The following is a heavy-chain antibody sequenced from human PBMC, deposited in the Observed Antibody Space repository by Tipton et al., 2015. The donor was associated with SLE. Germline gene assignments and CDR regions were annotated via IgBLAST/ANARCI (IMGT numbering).Heavy chain of an antibody. CDR3: ARSGGDCCQDHWYFDL. V-gene: IGHV4-4*02. CDR2: VFGNGNT. CDR1: GDSITRNHC. J-gene: IGHJ2*01. D-gene: IGHD2-21*02. Sequence: TLSLTCTVSGDSITRNHCWSWVRQPPGKGLEWIGEVFGNGNTNYNPSLKSRVTISLYTSKKQLSLRMRSLTAADTAVYYCARSGGDCCQDHWYFDLWGRGTLVTVSS.